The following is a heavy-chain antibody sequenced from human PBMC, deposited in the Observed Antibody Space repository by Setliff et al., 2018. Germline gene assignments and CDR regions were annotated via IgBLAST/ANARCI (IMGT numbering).Heavy chain of an antibody. CDR1: GFTFSNYW. V-gene: IGHV3-7*03. D-gene: IGHD3-3*01. CDR3: ARRHIGVIIGYYFDY. Sequence: TGGSLRLSCAASGFTFSNYWMSWVRQAPGKGLEWVANIKEDGSEKYYVDSVKGRFTISRDNAKNSLYLQMNSLRAEDTAVYYCARRHIGVIIGYYFDYWGQGTLVTVSS. J-gene: IGHJ4*02. CDR2: IKEDGSEK.